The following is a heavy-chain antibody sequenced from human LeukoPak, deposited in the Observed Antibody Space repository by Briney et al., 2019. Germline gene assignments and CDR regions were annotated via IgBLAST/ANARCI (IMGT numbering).Heavy chain of an antibody. CDR3: ARDRAFDI. V-gene: IGHV3-7*01. CDR2: IEDDGSRK. Sequence: GGSLRLSCAASGFTFSSYWMTWDRQAPGKGLEWVASIEDDGSRKNYGDSVKGRFTISRDNAENSLYLQMNILRVEDTAVYFCARDRAFDIWGQGTMVTVSS. J-gene: IGHJ3*02. CDR1: GFTFSSYW.